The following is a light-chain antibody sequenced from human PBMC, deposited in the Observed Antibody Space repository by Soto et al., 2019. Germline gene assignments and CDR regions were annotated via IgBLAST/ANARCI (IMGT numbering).Light chain of an antibody. CDR1: SSNIGSNY. Sequence: QSVLTQPPSASGTPGQRVTISCSGSSSNIGSNYVYWYQQLPGTAPKLLIYRNNQRPSGVPDRFSGSKSGTSASLAISGLRSEDEADYYCQSYDSSLSGWVFGGGTKVTVL. J-gene: IGLJ2*01. CDR2: RNN. CDR3: QSYDSSLSGWV. V-gene: IGLV1-47*01.